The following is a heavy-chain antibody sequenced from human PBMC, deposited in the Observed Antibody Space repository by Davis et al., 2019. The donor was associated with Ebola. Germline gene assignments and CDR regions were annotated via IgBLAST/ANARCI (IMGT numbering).Heavy chain of an antibody. CDR1: GGTFSSYA. CDR3: AREMGYSSSWYY. Sequence: SVKVSCKASGGTFSSYAISWVRQAPGQGLEWMGGIIPIFGTANYAQKFQGRVTITRDTSASTAYMELSSLRSEDTAVYYCAREMGYSSSWYYWGQGTLVTVSS. D-gene: IGHD6-13*01. V-gene: IGHV1-69*05. J-gene: IGHJ4*02. CDR2: IIPIFGTA.